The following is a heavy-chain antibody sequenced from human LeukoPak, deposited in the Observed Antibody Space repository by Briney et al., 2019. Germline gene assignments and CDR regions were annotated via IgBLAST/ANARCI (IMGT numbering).Heavy chain of an antibody. CDR1: GYTFTSYY. Sequence: ASVKVSCKASGYTFTSYYMHWVRQAPGQGLEWMGIINPSGGSTSYAQKFQGRVTMTRDTSTSTVYMELSSLRSEDTAVYYCATERLWFGELSRRGGKMPFDYWGQGTLVTVSS. CDR2: INPSGGST. J-gene: IGHJ4*02. D-gene: IGHD3-10*01. CDR3: ATERLWFGELSRRGGKMPFDY. V-gene: IGHV1-46*01.